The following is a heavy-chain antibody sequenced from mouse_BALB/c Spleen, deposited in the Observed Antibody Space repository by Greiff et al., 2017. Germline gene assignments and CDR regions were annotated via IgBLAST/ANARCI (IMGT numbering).Heavy chain of an antibody. J-gene: IGHJ2*01. CDR2: INPSSGYT. Sequence: VQLQQSAAELARPGASVKMSCKASGYTFTSYTMHWVKQRPGQGLEWIGYINPSSGYTEYNQKFKDKTTLTADKSSSTAYMQLSSLTSEDSAVYYCAREDTTATDYWGQGTTLTVSS. CDR1: GYTFTSYT. D-gene: IGHD1-2*01. CDR3: AREDTTATDY. V-gene: IGHV1-4*02.